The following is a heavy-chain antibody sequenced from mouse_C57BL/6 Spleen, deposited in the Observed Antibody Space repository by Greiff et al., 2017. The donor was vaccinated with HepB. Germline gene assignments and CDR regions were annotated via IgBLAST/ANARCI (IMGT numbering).Heavy chain of an antibody. D-gene: IGHD4-1*01. J-gene: IGHJ4*01. CDR3: AGNWDDYAMDY. CDR2: ISYDGSN. Sequence: EVQLVESGPGLVKPSQSLSLTCSVTGYSITSGYYWNWIRQFPGNKLEWMGYISYDGSNNYNPSLKNRISITRDTSKNQFFLKLNSVTTEDTATYYCAGNWDDYAMDYWGQGTSVTVSS. V-gene: IGHV3-6*01. CDR1: GYSITSGYY.